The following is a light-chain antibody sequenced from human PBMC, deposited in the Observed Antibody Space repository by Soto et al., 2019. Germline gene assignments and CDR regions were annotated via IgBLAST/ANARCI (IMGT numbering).Light chain of an antibody. V-gene: IGKV1-39*01. CDR1: QSIRTY. CDR3: QQSYSTPPWT. Sequence: DIQMTQSPSSLSASVGDRVTITCRASQSIRTYLNWYQQKSGTAPKVLIYGASSLQSGVPSRFSGSGSGTDFTLTISSLQPEDFATYYCQQSYSTPPWTFGQGTKVEIK. CDR2: GAS. J-gene: IGKJ1*01.